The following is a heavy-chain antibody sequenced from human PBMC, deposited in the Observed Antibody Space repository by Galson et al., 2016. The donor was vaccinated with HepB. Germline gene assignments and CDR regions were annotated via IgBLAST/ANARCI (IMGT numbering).Heavy chain of an antibody. D-gene: IGHD5-12*01. J-gene: IGHJ4*02. CDR2: ISGSGQTT. CDR1: GFLYRNYA. Sequence: SLRLSCAASGFLYRNYAMSWVRQAPGKGLEWISWISGSGQTTFYAESVNGRISVPRDNSQNNLDLQMNSLRAEDTAVYYCVKVFDYLNGWIDQWGQGTLVTVSS. CDR3: VKVFDYLNGWIDQ. V-gene: IGHV3-23*01.